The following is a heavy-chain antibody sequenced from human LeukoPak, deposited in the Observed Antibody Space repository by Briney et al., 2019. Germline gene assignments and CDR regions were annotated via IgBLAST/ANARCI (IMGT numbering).Heavy chain of an antibody. D-gene: IGHD6-13*01. V-gene: IGHV3-20*04. CDR3: ARESLDSSSWYYFDY. J-gene: IGHJ4*02. CDR2: INWNGGST. CDR1: GFSFSSYW. Sequence: GGSLRLSCAASGFSFSSYWMSWVRQAPGKGLEWVSGINWNGGSTGYADSVKGRFTISRDNAKNSLYLQMNSLRAEDTALYYCARESLDSSSWYYFDYWGQGTLVTVSS.